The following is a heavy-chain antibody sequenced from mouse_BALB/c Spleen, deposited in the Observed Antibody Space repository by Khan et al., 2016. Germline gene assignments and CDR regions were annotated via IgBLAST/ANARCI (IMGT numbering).Heavy chain of an antibody. J-gene: IGHJ3*01. Sequence: EVQLQESGGGLVPPGGSLKLSCAASGFDFSRYWMSWVRQAPGKGLEWIGEINPDSYTINYTPSLKDQFIISRDNAKNTLYLQMSKVRAEDTALYYCARAVYYGYLDYWGQGTLVTVSA. D-gene: IGHD1-1*01. V-gene: IGHV4-1*02. CDR2: INPDSYTI. CDR3: ARAVYYGYLDY. CDR1: GFDFSRYW.